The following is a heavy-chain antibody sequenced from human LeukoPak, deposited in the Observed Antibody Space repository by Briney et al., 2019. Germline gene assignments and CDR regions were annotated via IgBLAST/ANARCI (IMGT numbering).Heavy chain of an antibody. D-gene: IGHD6-13*01. J-gene: IGHJ6*02. CDR2: ISSSSSTI. V-gene: IGHV3-48*04. CDR3: ARDESLTFSGSRSYYYGMDV. CDR1: GFTFSSYS. Sequence: PGGSLRLSCAASGFTFSSYSMNWVRQAPGKGLEWVSYISSSSSTIYYADSVKGRFTISRDNAKNSLYLQMNSLRAEDTAVYYCARDESLTFSGSRSYYYGMDVWGQGTTVTVSS.